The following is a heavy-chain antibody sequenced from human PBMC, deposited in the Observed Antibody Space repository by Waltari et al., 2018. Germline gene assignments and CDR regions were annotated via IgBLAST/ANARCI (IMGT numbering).Heavy chain of an antibody. CDR3: ARDPHTTNYGMYV. CDR2: IIPILGIA. Sequence: QVQLVQSGAEVKKPGSSVKVSCKASGGTFSSYHISWVRPAPGQGLEWMGRIIPILGIANYAQKFQGRVTITADKSTSTAYMELSSLRSEDTAVYYCARDPHTTNYGMYVWGQGTTVTVSS. V-gene: IGHV1-69*04. CDR1: GGTFSSYH. D-gene: IGHD1-1*01. J-gene: IGHJ6*02.